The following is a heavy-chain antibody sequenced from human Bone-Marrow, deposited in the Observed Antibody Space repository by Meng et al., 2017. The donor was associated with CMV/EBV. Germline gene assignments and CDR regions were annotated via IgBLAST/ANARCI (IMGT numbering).Heavy chain of an antibody. CDR3: GILVGASSSFDY. V-gene: IGHV3-7*01. Sequence: GESLKISCAASGFTFSSYWMSWVRQAPGKGLEWVANIKQDGSEKYYVDSVKGRFTISRDNAKNSLYLQMNSLRAEDTAVYYCGILVGASSSFDYWGQGTLVTVSS. CDR2: IKQDGSEK. D-gene: IGHD1-26*01. J-gene: IGHJ4*02. CDR1: GFTFSSYW.